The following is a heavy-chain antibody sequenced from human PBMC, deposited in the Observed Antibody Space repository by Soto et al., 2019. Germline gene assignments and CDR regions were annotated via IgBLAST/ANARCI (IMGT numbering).Heavy chain of an antibody. CDR1: GGSISSGGYY. CDR3: ARGSNDYGDYLFDY. V-gene: IGHV4-31*03. J-gene: IGHJ4*02. Sequence: PSETLSLTCTVSGGSISSGGYYWSWIRQHPGKGLEWIGYIYYSGSTYYNPSLRSRVTISVDTSKNQFSLKLSSVTAADTAVYYCARGSNDYGDYLFDYWGQGTLVTVS. D-gene: IGHD4-17*01. CDR2: IYYSGST.